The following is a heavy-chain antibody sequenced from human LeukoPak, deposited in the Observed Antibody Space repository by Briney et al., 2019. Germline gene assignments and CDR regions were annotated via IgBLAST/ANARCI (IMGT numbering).Heavy chain of an antibody. Sequence: GGSLRLSCAASGFTFSTYWMSWVRQAPGKGLEWVANIKQDGSEKYYVDSVKGRFTISRDNAKNSLYLEMNSLRAEDTAMYYCARDSAGNDYWGQGTLVTVSS. CDR3: ARDSAGNDY. CDR2: IKQDGSEK. CDR1: GFTFSTYW. D-gene: IGHD6-13*01. J-gene: IGHJ4*02. V-gene: IGHV3-7*01.